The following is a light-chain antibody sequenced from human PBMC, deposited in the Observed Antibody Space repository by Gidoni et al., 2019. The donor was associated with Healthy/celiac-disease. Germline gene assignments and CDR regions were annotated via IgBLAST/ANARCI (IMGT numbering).Light chain of an antibody. CDR1: QSVSSSY. CDR3: QQYGSSPLT. J-gene: IGKJ4*01. CDR2: GAS. V-gene: IGKV3-20*01. Sequence: EIVLTQSPGTLSLSQGEKATLSCRASQSVSSSYLAWYQQKPGQAPRLLISGASSRATGIPYSFSGSGYGIDFTLTISRLEPEDFAVYYCQQYGSSPLTFGGGTKVEIK.